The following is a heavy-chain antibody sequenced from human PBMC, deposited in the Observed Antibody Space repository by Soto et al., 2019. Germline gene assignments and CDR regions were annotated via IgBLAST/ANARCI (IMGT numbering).Heavy chain of an antibody. CDR1: GDSVSSSSYS. CDR2: IYSSENT. V-gene: IGHV4-39*07. J-gene: IGHJ6*02. Sequence: PSETLSLTCTVSGDSVSSSSYSWGWIRQPPGKGLEWIGTIYSSENTYYNPSLMSRVTISVDTSKNQFSLKLSSVTAADTAVYYCARRRGFPYYYGMDVWGQGTTVTVSS. CDR3: ARRRGFPYYYGMDV. D-gene: IGHD5-12*01.